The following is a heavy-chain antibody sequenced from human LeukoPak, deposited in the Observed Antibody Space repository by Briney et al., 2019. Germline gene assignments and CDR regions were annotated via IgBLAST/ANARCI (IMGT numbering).Heavy chain of an antibody. Sequence: GGSLRLSCAASGFTFSSYSMNWVRQAPGKGLEWVAFIRYDGSHKYYADSVKGRFTISRDKSKNTLYLQMNSLRAEDTAVYYCARGASVVAGNDNAFDIWGQGTMVTVSS. D-gene: IGHD6-19*01. CDR1: GFTFSSYS. J-gene: IGHJ3*02. CDR2: IRYDGSHK. V-gene: IGHV3-30*02. CDR3: ARGASVVAGNDNAFDI.